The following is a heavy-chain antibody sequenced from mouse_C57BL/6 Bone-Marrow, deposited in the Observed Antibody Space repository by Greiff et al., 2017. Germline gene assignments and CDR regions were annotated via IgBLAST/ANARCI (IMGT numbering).Heavy chain of an antibody. CDR1: GYTFTSYG. V-gene: IGHV1-81*01. Sequence: QVQLQQSGAELARPGASVKLSCKASGYTFTSYGISWGKRRTGQGLEWSGEIYPRSGNTYYNEKFKGKATLTADKSSSTAYMELRSLTSEDSAVYFCAKLGWLPYFYWGQGTTLTVSS. CDR2: IYPRSGNT. D-gene: IGHD2-3*01. CDR3: AKLGWLPYFY. J-gene: IGHJ2*01.